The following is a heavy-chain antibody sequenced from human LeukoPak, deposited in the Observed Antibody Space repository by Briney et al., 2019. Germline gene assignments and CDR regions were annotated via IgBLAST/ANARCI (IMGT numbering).Heavy chain of an antibody. J-gene: IGHJ6*02. V-gene: IGHV4-39*01. CDR3: ARAGGIAAAYYGMDV. D-gene: IGHD6-13*01. CDR1: GGSISSSSYY. Sequence: SETLSLTCTVSGGSISSSSYYWGWIRQPPGKGLEWIGSIYYGGSTYYNPSLKSRVTISVDTSKNQFSLKLSSVTAADTAVYYCARAGGIAAAYYGMDVWGQGTTVTVSS. CDR2: IYYGGST.